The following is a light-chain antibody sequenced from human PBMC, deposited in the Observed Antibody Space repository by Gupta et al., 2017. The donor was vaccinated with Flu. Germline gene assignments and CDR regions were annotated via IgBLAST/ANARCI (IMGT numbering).Light chain of an antibody. V-gene: IGKV1-17*01. Sequence: DIQMTQSPSSLSASVGDRVTITCRASQGIRNNLGWYQQKPGKAPKRLIYAASNLESGVPSRFSGSGSGTEFTLTISSRQPDDFATYDCLQKHKYSPCNFGQGTXVDIK. CDR3: LQKHKYSPCN. CDR1: QGIRNN. J-gene: IGKJ1*01. CDR2: AAS.